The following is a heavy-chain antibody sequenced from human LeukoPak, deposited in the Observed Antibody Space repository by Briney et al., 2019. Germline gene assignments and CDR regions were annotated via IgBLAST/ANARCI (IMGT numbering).Heavy chain of an antibody. CDR2: IYYSGTT. Sequence: PSETLSLTCTVSGGSISAYYWSWIRQPPGKGLGWIGYIYYSGTTNYNPSLKSQVTISVDTSKNQFSLKLSSVTAADTAVYYCARARGYSYGLTSNPADYWGQGTLVTVSS. J-gene: IGHJ4*02. D-gene: IGHD5-18*01. V-gene: IGHV4-59*12. CDR3: ARARGYSYGLTSNPADY. CDR1: GGSISAYY.